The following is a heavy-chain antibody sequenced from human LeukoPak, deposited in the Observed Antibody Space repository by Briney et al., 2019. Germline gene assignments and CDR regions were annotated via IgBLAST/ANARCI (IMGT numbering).Heavy chain of an antibody. CDR2: IYSGGST. Sequence: QPGGSLRLSCAASGFTVSSNYMSWVRQAPGKGLEWVSVIYSGGSTYYADSVKGRFTISRDNSKNTLYLQMNSLRAEDTAVYYCARDPPFVFGSHLAGIDYWGQGTLVTVSS. V-gene: IGHV3-66*01. D-gene: IGHD3-16*01. CDR1: GFTVSSNY. J-gene: IGHJ4*02. CDR3: ARDPPFVFGSHLAGIDY.